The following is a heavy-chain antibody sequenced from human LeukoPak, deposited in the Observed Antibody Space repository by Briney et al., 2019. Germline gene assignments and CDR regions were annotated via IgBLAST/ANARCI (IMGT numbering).Heavy chain of an antibody. CDR3: ARSDKGYGSGDIDY. CDR1: GFTFSRYW. Sequence: PGGSLRLSCAASGFTFSRYWMSWVRQAPGKGLEWVANIKQDGDLKHYVDSVRGRFTVSRDNGKNSVYLQMNSLRAEDTAVYYCARSDKGYGSGDIDYWGQGTLVTVSS. V-gene: IGHV3-7*01. J-gene: IGHJ4*02. D-gene: IGHD3-10*01. CDR2: IKQDGDLK.